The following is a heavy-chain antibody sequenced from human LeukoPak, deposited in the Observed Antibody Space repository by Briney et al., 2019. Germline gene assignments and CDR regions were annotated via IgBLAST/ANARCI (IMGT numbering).Heavy chain of an antibody. CDR1: GYTFNNHY. J-gene: IGHJ4*02. D-gene: IGHD6-19*01. CDR3: ARQGTYSSAIGMGY. CDR2: INPSGGST. Sequence: ASVKVSCEASGYTFNNHYMYWVRQAPGQGLEWIGVINPSGGSTSYAQKFQGRVTMTRDTSTRTVYMEVNSLRSEDAAVYYCARQGTYSSAIGMGYWGQGTLVTVSS. V-gene: IGHV1-46*02.